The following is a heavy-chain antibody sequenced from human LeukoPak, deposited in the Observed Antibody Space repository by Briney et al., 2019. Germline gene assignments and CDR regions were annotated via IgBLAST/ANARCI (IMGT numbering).Heavy chain of an antibody. V-gene: IGHV1-18*01. Sequence: ASVKVSCKASGYTFTSYGISWVQQAPGQGLEWMGWISAYNGNTNYAQKLQGRVTMTTDTSTSTAYMELRSLRSDDTAVYYCARVFWSGYYSYYYYYYMDVWGKGTTVTVSS. CDR1: GYTFTSYG. CDR3: ARVFWSGYYSYYYYYYMDV. D-gene: IGHD3-3*01. J-gene: IGHJ6*03. CDR2: ISAYNGNT.